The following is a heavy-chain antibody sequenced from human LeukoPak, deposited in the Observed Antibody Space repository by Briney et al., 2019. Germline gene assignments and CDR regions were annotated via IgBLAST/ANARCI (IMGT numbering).Heavy chain of an antibody. Sequence: PSETLSLTCTVSGGSISSRDYYWSWIRQPPGKGLEWIGYIYYSGSTDQNPSLKSRVFISIDTAKNQFSLKLSSVTAADTAVYYCARGGTTGGDYYGMDVWGQGTTATVSS. CDR3: ARGGTTGGDYYGMDV. CDR1: GGSISSRDYY. J-gene: IGHJ6*02. CDR2: IYYSGST. V-gene: IGHV4-30-4*01. D-gene: IGHD1-1*01.